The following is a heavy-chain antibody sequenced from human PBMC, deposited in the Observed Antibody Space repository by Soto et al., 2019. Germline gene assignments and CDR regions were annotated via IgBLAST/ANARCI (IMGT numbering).Heavy chain of an antibody. Sequence: PGGSLRLSCVPSGFSFSYYEMNWVRQAPGKGLEWLSYITSSGTSVYYADSVKGRFTISRDNDKNLLYLQMNSLRAEDTAVYYCARAWFKALDYWGQGTLVTVTS. V-gene: IGHV3-48*03. D-gene: IGHD3-10*01. CDR3: ARAWFKALDY. J-gene: IGHJ4*02. CDR1: GFSFSYYE. CDR2: ITSSGTSV.